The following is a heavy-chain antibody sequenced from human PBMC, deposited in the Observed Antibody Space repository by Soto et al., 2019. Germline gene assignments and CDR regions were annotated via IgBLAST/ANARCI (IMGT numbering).Heavy chain of an antibody. D-gene: IGHD3-16*01. V-gene: IGHV1-18*01. CDR3: AGGVDYYYYYMDV. CDR1: GGTFSSYT. Sequence: ASVKVSCKASGGTFSSYTISWVRQAPGQGLEWMGRISAYNGNTNYAQKLQGRVTMTTDTSTSTAYMELRSLRSDDTAVYYCAGGVDYYYYYMDVWGKGTTVTVSS. J-gene: IGHJ6*03. CDR2: ISAYNGNT.